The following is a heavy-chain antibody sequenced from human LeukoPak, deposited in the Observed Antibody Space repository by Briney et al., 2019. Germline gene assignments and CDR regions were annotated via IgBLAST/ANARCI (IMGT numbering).Heavy chain of an antibody. J-gene: IGHJ4*02. V-gene: IGHV3-7*03. CDR1: GFTFSTYW. CDR3: ARGSSRRGYFDY. Sequence: GGSLRLSCAASGFTFSTYWVSWVRQAPGKGLEWVANINQDGTEKYYVDSVKGRFTISRDNAKNSLYLQMNSLRADDTAVYYCARGSSRRGYFDYWGQGTLVTVSS. CDR2: INQDGTEK. D-gene: IGHD6-6*01.